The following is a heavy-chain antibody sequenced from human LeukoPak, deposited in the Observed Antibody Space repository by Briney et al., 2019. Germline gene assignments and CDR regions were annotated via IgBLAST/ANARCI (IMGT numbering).Heavy chain of an antibody. CDR1: GFTFSSHS. CDR2: ISSSSSTI. Sequence: PGGSLRLSCAASGFTFSSHSMNWVRQAPGKGLEWVSYISSSSSTIYYADSVKGRFTISRDNSKNTLYLQMNSLRAEDTAVYYCARARAGAGTFFFDYWGQGTLVTVSS. V-gene: IGHV3-48*01. D-gene: IGHD6-13*01. J-gene: IGHJ4*02. CDR3: ARARAGAGTFFFDY.